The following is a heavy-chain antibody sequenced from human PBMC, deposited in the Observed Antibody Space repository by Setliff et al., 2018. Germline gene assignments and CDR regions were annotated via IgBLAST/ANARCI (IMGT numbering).Heavy chain of an antibody. J-gene: IGHJ4*02. Sequence: GGSLRLSCAASGFTFSTYRMHWVRQAPGKGLEWVAIIWDDGGYKYHADSVKGRFTISRDSAENAVYLQMNNLSAEDTAVYYCAGSRAWIPIFDSWGQGSLVT. CDR3: AGSRAWIPIFDS. CDR2: IWDDGGYK. D-gene: IGHD5-12*01. CDR1: GFTFSTYR. V-gene: IGHV3-33*03.